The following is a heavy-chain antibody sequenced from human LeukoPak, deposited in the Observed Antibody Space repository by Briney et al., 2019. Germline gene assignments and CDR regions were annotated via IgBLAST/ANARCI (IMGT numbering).Heavy chain of an antibody. V-gene: IGHV4-39*01. D-gene: IGHD3-22*01. CDR2: VYYSGTT. J-gene: IGHJ4*02. Sequence: SETLSLTCTVSGDSISSSNYYWGWIRQTPRKGLEWIGSVYYSGTTYYNPSLKSRVTISVDTSKNQFSLKLSSVTAADTAVYYCARLRYYDSSGYYWGQGTLVTVSS. CDR1: GDSISSSNYY. CDR3: ARLRYYDSSGYY.